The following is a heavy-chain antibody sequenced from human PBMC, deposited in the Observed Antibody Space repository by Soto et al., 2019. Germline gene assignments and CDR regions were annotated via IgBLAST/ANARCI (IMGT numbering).Heavy chain of an antibody. CDR2: IYYSEST. D-gene: IGHD5-18*01. CDR3: ASRYGSCFDY. Sequence: SXTLSLTCTVSGVSISSYYRNWVRQPPVNGLEWIGDIYYSESTNYNPSLKSRVTISVDTSKIQFSLKLSSVIAADTDVYYCASRYGSCFDYWGQGILVTVSS. V-gene: IGHV4-59*08. J-gene: IGHJ4*02. CDR1: GVSISSYY.